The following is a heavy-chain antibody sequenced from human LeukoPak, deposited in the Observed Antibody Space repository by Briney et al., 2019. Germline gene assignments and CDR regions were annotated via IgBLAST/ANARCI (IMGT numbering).Heavy chain of an antibody. D-gene: IGHD3-3*01. CDR2: ISGSGGST. CDR3: AKDPSLITIFGVDFDY. J-gene: IGHJ4*02. CDR1: GFTFSSYA. V-gene: IGHV3-23*01. Sequence: GGSLRLSCAASGFTFSSYAMSWVRQAPGKGLEWVSVISGSGGSTYDADSVNGRFTISRDNSKNTLYLQMNSLRAEDTAVYYCAKDPSLITIFGVDFDYWGQGTLVTVSS.